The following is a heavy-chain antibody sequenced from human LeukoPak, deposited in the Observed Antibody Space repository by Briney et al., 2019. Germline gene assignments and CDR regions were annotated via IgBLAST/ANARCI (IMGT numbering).Heavy chain of an antibody. V-gene: IGHV3-9*01. CDR3: ARGGHRYGHDFDY. CDR1: GFTFDDYA. J-gene: IGHJ4*02. Sequence: GGSLRLSCAASGFTFDDYAMHWVRQAPGKGLEWVSGISWNSGSIGYADSVKGRFTISRDNAKNSLYLQMNSLRAEDTALYYCARGGHRYGHDFDYWGQGTLVTVSS. CDR2: ISWNSGSI. D-gene: IGHD5-18*01.